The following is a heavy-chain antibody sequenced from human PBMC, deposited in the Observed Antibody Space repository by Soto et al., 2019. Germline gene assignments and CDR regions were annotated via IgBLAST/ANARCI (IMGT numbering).Heavy chain of an antibody. J-gene: IGHJ4*02. CDR1: ATTFNSYT. D-gene: IGHD3-9*01. CDR2: FIPIHGTP. CDR3: ARDDTYCDLLTEID. Sequence: QVQLVQSGAEVKKPGSSVKVSCKTSATTFNSYTFNWVRQAPGQGLEWMGRFIPIHGTPNYAQEFRGRVTMTADKSTRTAYMELSSLRSEDTAMYYCARDDTYCDLLTEIDWGQGTLVTVSS. V-gene: IGHV1-69*08.